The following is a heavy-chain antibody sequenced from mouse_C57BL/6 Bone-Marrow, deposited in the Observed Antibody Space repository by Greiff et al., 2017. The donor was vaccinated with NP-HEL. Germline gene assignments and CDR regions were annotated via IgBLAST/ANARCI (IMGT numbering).Heavy chain of an antibody. CDR2: IYPGSGNT. CDR1: GYTFTDYY. D-gene: IGHD1-1*01. Sequence: QVQLQQSGAELVRPGASVKLSCKASGYTFTDYYINWVKQRPGQGLEWIARIYPGSGNTYYNEKFKGKATLTAEKSSSTAYMQLSSLTSEDSAVYFCASNDYGSSYGYFDVWGTGTTVTVSS. V-gene: IGHV1-76*01. CDR3: ASNDYGSSYGYFDV. J-gene: IGHJ1*03.